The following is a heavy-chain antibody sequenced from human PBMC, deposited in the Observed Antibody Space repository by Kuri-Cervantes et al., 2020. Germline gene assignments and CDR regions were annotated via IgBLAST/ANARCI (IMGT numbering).Heavy chain of an antibody. V-gene: IGHV3-21*01. CDR2: ISSSSTYI. J-gene: IGHJ3*02. D-gene: IGHD6-13*01. Sequence: GGSLRLSCTASGFALDDDAWGWVRQGPGKGLEWVSSISSSSTYIYYADSVKGRFTISGDNAKNSLYLQMNSLRAEDTAAYYCARDRVAAADRDAFDIWGQGTMVTVSS. CDR3: ARDRVAAADRDAFDI. CDR1: GFALDDDA.